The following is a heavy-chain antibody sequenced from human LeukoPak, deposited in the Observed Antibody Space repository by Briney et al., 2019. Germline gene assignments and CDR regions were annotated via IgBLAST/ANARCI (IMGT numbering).Heavy chain of an antibody. CDR3: ARGPFDYDILTAPDY. Sequence: SVKVSCKASGGTFSSYAISCVRQAPGQGLEWMGGIIPIFGTANYAQKFQGRVTITADKSTSTAYMELSSLRSEDTAVYYCARGPFDYDILTAPDYWGQGTLVTVSS. CDR2: IIPIFGTA. CDR1: GGTFSSYA. V-gene: IGHV1-69*06. J-gene: IGHJ4*02. D-gene: IGHD3-9*01.